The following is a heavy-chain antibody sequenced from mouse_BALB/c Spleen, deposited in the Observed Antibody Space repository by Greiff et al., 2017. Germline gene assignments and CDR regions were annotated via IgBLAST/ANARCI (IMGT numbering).Heavy chain of an antibody. CDR1: GYTFTSYN. J-gene: IGHJ4*01. CDR3: ARVPLDY. CDR2: IYPGNGDT. V-gene: IGHV1-12*01. Sequence: QVQLQQPGAELVKPGASVKMSCKASGYTFTSYNMHWVKQTPGQGLEWIGAIYPGNGDTSYNQKFKGKATLTADKSSSTAYMQLSSLTSEDSAVYYCARVPLDYWGQGTSVTVSS. D-gene: IGHD2-14*01.